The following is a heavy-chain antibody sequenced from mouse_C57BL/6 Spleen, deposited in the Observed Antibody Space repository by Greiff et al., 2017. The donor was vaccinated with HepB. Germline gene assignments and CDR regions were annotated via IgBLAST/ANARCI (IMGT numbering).Heavy chain of an antibody. CDR3: ARSGMGGFDY. D-gene: IGHD2-3*01. CDR2: IYPGGGYT. Sequence: VKLQESGAELVRPGTSVKMSCKASGYTFTNYWIGWAKQRPGHGLEWIGDIYPGGGYTNYNEKFKGKATLTADKSSSTAYMQFSSLTSEDSAIYYCARSGMGGFDYWGQGTTLTVSS. V-gene: IGHV1-63*01. CDR1: GYTFTNYW. J-gene: IGHJ2*01.